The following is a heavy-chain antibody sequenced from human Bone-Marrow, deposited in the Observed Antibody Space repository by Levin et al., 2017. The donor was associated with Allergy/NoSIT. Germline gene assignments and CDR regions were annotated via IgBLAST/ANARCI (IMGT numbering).Heavy chain of an antibody. D-gene: IGHD6-13*01. CDR2: IIPIFGTA. CDR3: ATTIAAAAHYYYYYYMDV. Sequence: SVKVSCKASGGTFSSYAISWVRQAPGQGLEWMGGIIPIFGTANYAQKFQGRVTITADKSTSTAYMELSSLRSEDTAVYYCATTIAAAAHYYYYYYMDVWGKGTTVTVSS. CDR1: GGTFSSYA. J-gene: IGHJ6*03. V-gene: IGHV1-69*06.